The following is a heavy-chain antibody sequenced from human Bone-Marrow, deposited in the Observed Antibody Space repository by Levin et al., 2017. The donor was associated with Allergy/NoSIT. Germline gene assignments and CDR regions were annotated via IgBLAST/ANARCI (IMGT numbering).Heavy chain of an antibody. V-gene: IGHV4-59*01. Sequence: SETLSLTCSVSGGSINDYYWSWIRQPPGKGPEWIGYLYYSGSTNYNPSLKSRVTMSVDKSMNQFSLRLRSETAADKDVDYCARRRLYWYFDLWGRGTLVTVSS. J-gene: IGHJ2*01. CDR3: ARRRLYWYFDL. CDR2: LYYSGST. CDR1: GGSINDYY.